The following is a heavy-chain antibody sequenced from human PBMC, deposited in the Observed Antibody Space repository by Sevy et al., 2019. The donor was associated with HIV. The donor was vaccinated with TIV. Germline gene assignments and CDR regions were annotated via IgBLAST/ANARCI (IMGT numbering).Heavy chain of an antibody. D-gene: IGHD2-15*01. J-gene: IGHJ5*02. Sequence: SETLSLTCTVSGVSISGGAYYWGWIRPPPGKGLGWIGSISYTGSTYYNPSLKSRVTISVDTSKNQFSLKLTSVTAADTAVYDCARRGDNNWFDPWGQGTLVTVSS. CDR1: GVSISGGAYY. CDR2: ISYTGST. CDR3: ARRGDNNWFDP. V-gene: IGHV4-39*01.